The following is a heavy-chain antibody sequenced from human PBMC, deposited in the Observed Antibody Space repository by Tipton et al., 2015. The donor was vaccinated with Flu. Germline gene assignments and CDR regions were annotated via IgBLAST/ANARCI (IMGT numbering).Heavy chain of an antibody. Sequence: SLRLSCAASGFPFSHYGMHWVRQTPGKGLEWVAFIRYDGSNPYYADSVKGRFTIARDNSKNTLYLQMNSLRAEDTAVYYCAKDFRPFGYGNATANFFDFWGQGTLVTVSS. J-gene: IGHJ4*02. D-gene: IGHD6-13*01. CDR2: IRYDGSNP. CDR3: AKDFRPFGYGNATANFFDF. V-gene: IGHV3-30*02. CDR1: GFPFSHYG.